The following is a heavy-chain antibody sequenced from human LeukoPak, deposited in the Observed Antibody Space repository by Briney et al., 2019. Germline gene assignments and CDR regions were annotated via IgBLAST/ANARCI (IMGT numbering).Heavy chain of an antibody. J-gene: IGHJ4*02. CDR2: ISSSSSYI. Sequence: LGGSLRLSCAASGFTFSCYSMNWVRQAPGKGLEWVSSISSSSSYIYYADSVKGRFTISRDNAKNSLYLQMNSLRAEDTAVYYCARGPPDTAMVSVEYYFDYWGQGTLVTVSS. CDR3: ARGPPDTAMVSVEYYFDY. CDR1: GFTFSCYS. D-gene: IGHD5-18*01. V-gene: IGHV3-21*01.